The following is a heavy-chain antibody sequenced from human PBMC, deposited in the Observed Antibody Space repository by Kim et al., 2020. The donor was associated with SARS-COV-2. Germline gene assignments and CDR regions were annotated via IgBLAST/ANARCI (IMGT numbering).Heavy chain of an antibody. CDR3: ARDSYTRTGYSSGWYLDYYYGMDV. CDR2: IIPIFGTA. J-gene: IGHJ6*02. V-gene: IGHV1-69*13. Sequence: SVKVSCKASGGTFSSYAISWVRQAPGQGLEWMGGIIPIFGTANYAQKFQGRVTITADESTSTAYMELSSLRSEDTAVYYCARDSYTRTGYSSGWYLDYYYGMDVWGQGTTVTVYS. D-gene: IGHD6-19*01. CDR1: GGTFSSYA.